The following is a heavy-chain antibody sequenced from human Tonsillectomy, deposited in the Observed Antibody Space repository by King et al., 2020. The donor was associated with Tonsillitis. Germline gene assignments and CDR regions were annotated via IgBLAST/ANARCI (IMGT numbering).Heavy chain of an antibody. D-gene: IGHD4-17*01. CDR2: SHWDDDK. CDR1: GFPLSTSGVC. CDR3: AHGTVTTTPADS. V-gene: IGHV2-5*02. J-gene: IGHJ4*02. Sequence: ITLKESGPTLVKPTQTLTLTCTFSGFPLSTSGVCVGWIRQPPGKALEWLAFSHWDDDKRYSPYLKSRLTITKDTAKNQVVLTMTNMDPVDTATYYCAHGTVTTTPADSWGQGTLVTVSS.